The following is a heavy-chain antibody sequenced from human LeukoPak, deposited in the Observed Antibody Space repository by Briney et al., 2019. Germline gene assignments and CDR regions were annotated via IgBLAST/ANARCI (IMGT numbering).Heavy chain of an antibody. Sequence: VASVKVSCKASGYTFTSYDINWVRQATGQGLEWMGWLNPNSGNTGYAQKFQGRVTITRNTSISTAYMELSSLRSEDTAVYYCARGRLVWFGDPAEAFDIWGQGTMVTVSS. D-gene: IGHD3-10*01. CDR1: GYTFTSYD. CDR3: ARGRLVWFGDPAEAFDI. V-gene: IGHV1-8*03. CDR2: LNPNSGNT. J-gene: IGHJ3*02.